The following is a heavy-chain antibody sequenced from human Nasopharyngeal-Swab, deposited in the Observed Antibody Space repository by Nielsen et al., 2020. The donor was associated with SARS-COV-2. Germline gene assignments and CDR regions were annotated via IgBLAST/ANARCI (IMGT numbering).Heavy chain of an antibody. CDR1: GFSTSH. D-gene: IGHD6-19*01. CDR3: AREVYSSGRAGISYS. V-gene: IGHV3-30-3*01. Sequence: GGSLRLSCAVSGFSTSHVHWARQAPGKGLEWVAAISSDGNGKYYADSVQGRFTVSRDSSKNAPYLQVDRLTVEDTAFYYCAREVYSSGRAGISYSWGRGTLVTVSS. J-gene: IGHJ4*02. CDR2: ISSDGNGK.